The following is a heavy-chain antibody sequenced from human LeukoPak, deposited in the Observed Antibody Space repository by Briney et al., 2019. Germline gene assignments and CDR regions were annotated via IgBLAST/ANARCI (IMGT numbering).Heavy chain of an antibody. CDR3: ARAIVGAPAFDY. Sequence: GGSLRLSCAASGFTFSSYEMNWVRQAPGKGLEWVSYISGSGSTIYSADSVKGRFTISRDNAKNTLYLQMNSLRAEDTAVYYCARAIVGAPAFDYWGQGTLVTVSS. J-gene: IGHJ4*02. V-gene: IGHV3-48*03. D-gene: IGHD1-26*01. CDR2: ISGSGSTI. CDR1: GFTFSSYE.